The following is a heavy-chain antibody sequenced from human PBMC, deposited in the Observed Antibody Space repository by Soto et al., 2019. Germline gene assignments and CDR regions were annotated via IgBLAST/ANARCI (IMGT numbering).Heavy chain of an antibody. J-gene: IGHJ5*02. D-gene: IGHD5-18*01. CDR2: INSDGSST. Sequence: XGSLILSCAASGFTFSSYWMHWVRQAPGKGLVWVSRINSDGSSTSYADSVKGRFTISRDNAKNTLYLQMNSLRAEDTAVYYCARDPLRYSYGFNWFDHWGQGTLVTVSS. CDR3: ARDPLRYSYGFNWFDH. V-gene: IGHV3-74*01. CDR1: GFTFSSYW.